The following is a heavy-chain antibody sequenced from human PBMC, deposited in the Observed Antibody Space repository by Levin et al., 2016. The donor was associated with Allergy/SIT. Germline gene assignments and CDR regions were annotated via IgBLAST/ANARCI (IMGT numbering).Heavy chain of an antibody. CDR1: GGTFSSYA. CDR2: IIPIFGTA. CDR3: ASGRLRSGAPYNWFDP. Sequence: SVKVSCKASGGTFSSYAISWVRQAPGQGLEWMGGIIPIFGTANYAQKFQGRVTITADESTSTAYMELSSLRSEDTAVYYCASGRLRSGAPYNWFDPWGQGTLVTVSS. J-gene: IGHJ5*02. D-gene: IGHD4-17*01. V-gene: IGHV1-69*13.